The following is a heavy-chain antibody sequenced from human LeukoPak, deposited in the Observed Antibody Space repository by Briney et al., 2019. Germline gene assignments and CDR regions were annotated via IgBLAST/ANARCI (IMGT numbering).Heavy chain of an antibody. D-gene: IGHD4-23*01. Sequence: GGSLRLSCAAPGFTFSSYSMTWVRQAPGKGLEWVSYISSSSSTIYYADSVKGRFTISRDNAKNSLYLQMNSLRDEDTAVYYCASDRLRWGVYYGMDVWGQGTTVTVSS. J-gene: IGHJ6*02. CDR3: ASDRLRWGVYYGMDV. CDR2: ISSSSSTI. CDR1: GFTFSSYS. V-gene: IGHV3-48*02.